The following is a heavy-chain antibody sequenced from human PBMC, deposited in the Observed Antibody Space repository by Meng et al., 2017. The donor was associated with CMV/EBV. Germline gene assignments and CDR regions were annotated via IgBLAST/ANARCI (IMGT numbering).Heavy chain of an antibody. CDR1: GYTFTSYG. D-gene: IGHD6-19*01. Sequence: ASVKVSCKASGYTFTSYGISWVRQAPGQGLEWMGWISAYNGNTNYAQKLKGRVTMTTDTSTSTAYMEQRSLRSDDTTVYYCARDGGQWPGGSHYYYYYGMDVWGQGTTVTVSS. V-gene: IGHV1-18*01. CDR2: ISAYNGNT. J-gene: IGHJ6*02. CDR3: ARDGGQWPGGSHYYYYYGMDV.